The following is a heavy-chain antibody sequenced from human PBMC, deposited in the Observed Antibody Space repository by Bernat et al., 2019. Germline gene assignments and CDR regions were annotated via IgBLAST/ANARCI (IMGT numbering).Heavy chain of an antibody. CDR2: IWYDGSNK. V-gene: IGHV3-33*01. Sequence: QVQLVESGGGVVQPGRSLRLSCAASGFTFSSYGMHWVRQAPGKGLEWVAVIWYDGSNKYYADSVKGRFTISRDNSKNTLYLKMNSLRAEDTAVYYCARPIRSSSWYPPYYGMDVWGQGTTVTVSS. CDR1: GFTFSSYG. CDR3: ARPIRSSSWYPPYYGMDV. D-gene: IGHD6-13*01. J-gene: IGHJ6*02.